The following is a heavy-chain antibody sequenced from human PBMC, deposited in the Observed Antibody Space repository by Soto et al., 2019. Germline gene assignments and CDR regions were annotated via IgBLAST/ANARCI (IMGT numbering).Heavy chain of an antibody. D-gene: IGHD1-1*01. CDR3: PDWLAGGPGNLDH. V-gene: IGHV3-23*01. CDR1: GLSLNNYA. CDR2: IDVLDGA. Sequence: EVQILESGGDLVQPGGSLRLSCVASGLSLNNYAIAWVRHAPGKGLEFGSTIDVLDGAWYSDSVRGRLAISRDVSRNTVYRQMSSLRVEDTALYFCPDWLAGGPGNLDHWGPGTRVTVSS. J-gene: IGHJ4*02.